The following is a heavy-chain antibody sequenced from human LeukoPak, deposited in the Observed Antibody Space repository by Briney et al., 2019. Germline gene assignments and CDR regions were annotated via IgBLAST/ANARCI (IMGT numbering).Heavy chain of an antibody. D-gene: IGHD5-18*01. CDR3: ARAVYSYGPGDY. J-gene: IGHJ4*02. CDR1: GYTFTGYY. Sequence: ASVKVSCKASGYTFTGYYMHWVRQAPGQGLEWMGWINPNSGGTNYAQKFQGRVTMTRDTSISTAYMELSRLRSDDTAVYYCARAVYSYGPGDYWGQGTLVTASS. CDR2: INPNSGGT. V-gene: IGHV1-2*02.